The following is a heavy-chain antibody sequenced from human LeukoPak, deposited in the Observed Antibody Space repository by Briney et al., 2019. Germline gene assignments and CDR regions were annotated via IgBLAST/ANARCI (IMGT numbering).Heavy chain of an antibody. CDR2: ISYDGSNK. J-gene: IGHJ6*02. V-gene: IGHV3-30*18. CDR3: AKDRTAVAGTSFYYGMDV. CDR1: GFTFSSYG. D-gene: IGHD6-19*01. Sequence: TGGSLRLSCAASGFTFSSYGMHWARQAPGKGLEWVAVISYDGSNKYYADSVKGRFTISRDNSKNTLYLQMNSLRAEDTAVYYCAKDRTAVAGTSFYYGMDVWGQGTTVTVSS.